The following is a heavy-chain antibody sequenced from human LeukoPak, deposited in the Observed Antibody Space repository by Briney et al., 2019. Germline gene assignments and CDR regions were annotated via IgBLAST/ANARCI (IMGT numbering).Heavy chain of an antibody. J-gene: IGHJ4*02. CDR3: AKEGDGYND. CDR1: GYTFTGYY. D-gene: IGHD5-24*01. V-gene: IGHV1-2*02. Sequence: ASAKVSCKASGYTFTGYYMHWVRQAPGQGLEGMGWINPNTGGTKSEQRFQGRVTMTRDTSISTAYMELSGLRSDDTAMYYCAKEGDGYNDWGQGALVTVSS. CDR2: INPNTGGT.